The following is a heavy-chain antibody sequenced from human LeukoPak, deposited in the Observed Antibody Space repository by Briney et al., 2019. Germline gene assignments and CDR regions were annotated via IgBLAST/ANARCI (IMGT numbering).Heavy chain of an antibody. CDR1: GGSISSGDYY. V-gene: IGHV4-30-4*01. D-gene: IGHD3-22*01. J-gene: IGHJ4*02. Sequence: SQTLSLTCTVSGGSISSGDYYWSWIRQPPGKGLEWIGYIYYSGSTYYNPSLKSRVTISVDTSKDQFSLKLSSVTAADTAVYYCARGADYYDSSGFDYWGQGTLVTVSS. CDR2: IYYSGST. CDR3: ARGADYYDSSGFDY.